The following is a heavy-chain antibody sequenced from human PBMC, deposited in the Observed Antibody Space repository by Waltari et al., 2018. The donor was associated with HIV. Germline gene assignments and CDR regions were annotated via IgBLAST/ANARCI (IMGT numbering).Heavy chain of an antibody. CDR1: GFTFRTYG. CDR2: LSGSGGST. V-gene: IGHV3-23*01. CDR3: AIQYNPLNNYYYGMDV. J-gene: IGHJ6*02. Sequence: EVQLLESGGGLVQPGGSLRLSCVGSGFTFRTYGMTWVRQAPGKGLEWVSGLSGSGGSTHYADSVKGHFTISRDNSNNTSYLQMNSLRAEDTAVYYCAIQYNPLNNYYYGMDVWGQGTTVTVSS. D-gene: IGHD1-1*01.